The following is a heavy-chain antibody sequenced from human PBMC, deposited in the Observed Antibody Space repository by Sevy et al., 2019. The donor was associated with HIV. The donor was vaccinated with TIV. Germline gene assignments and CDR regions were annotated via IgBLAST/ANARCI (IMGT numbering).Heavy chain of an antibody. CDR1: GFTFSSYW. CDR3: ARDSGDIVVVPAGGP. CDR2: INSEGSST. D-gene: IGHD2-2*01. J-gene: IGHJ5*02. Sequence: GGSLRLSCAASGFTFSSYWMHWVRQAPGKGLVWVSRINSEGSSTSYADSVKGRFTISRDNAKNTLYLQMNSLRAEDTAVYYCARDSGDIVVVPAGGPWGQGTLVTVSS. V-gene: IGHV3-74*01.